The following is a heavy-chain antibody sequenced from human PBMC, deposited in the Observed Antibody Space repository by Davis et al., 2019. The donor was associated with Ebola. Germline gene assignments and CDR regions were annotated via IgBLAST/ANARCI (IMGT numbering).Heavy chain of an antibody. Sequence: SVKVSCKASGFTFTSSAVQWVRQARGQRLEWIGWIVVGSGNTNYAQKFQERVTITRDMSTSTAYMELSSLRSEDTAVYYCARDRRITIFGVVLGYPYYYYMDVWGKGTTVTVSS. V-gene: IGHV1-58*01. CDR3: ARDRRITIFGVVLGYPYYYYMDV. CDR1: GFTFTSSA. D-gene: IGHD3-3*01. J-gene: IGHJ6*03. CDR2: IVVGSGNT.